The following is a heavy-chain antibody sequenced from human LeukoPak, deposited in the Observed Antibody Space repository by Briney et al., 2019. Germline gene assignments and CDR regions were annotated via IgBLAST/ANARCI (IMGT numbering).Heavy chain of an antibody. CDR2: IYYSGNT. J-gene: IGHJ4*02. D-gene: IGHD6-6*01. CDR3: TREYSSSSDY. Sequence: SETLSLTCTVSGGSISSSSHHWSWVRQPPGKGLEWIGSIYYSGNTYYNPSLKSQVTISVDTSKNQFSLKLTSVTAADTAVYYCTREYSSSSDYWGQGTLVTVSS. CDR1: GGSISSSSHH. V-gene: IGHV4-39*02.